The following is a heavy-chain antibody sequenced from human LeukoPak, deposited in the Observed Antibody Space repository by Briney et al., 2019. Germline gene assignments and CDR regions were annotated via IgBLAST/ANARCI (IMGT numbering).Heavy chain of an antibody. V-gene: IGHV4-39*01. CDR3: ARISIVVVPAYFDY. J-gene: IGHJ4*02. Sequence: PSETLSLTCTVSGGSISSSSYHWGWIRQPPGKGLEWIGSMYYSGSTYYNPSLKSRVTVSVDTSKNQFPLNLSSVTAADTAVYYCARISIVVVPAYFDYWGQGTLVTVSS. D-gene: IGHD2-2*01. CDR1: GGSISSSSYH. CDR2: MYYSGST.